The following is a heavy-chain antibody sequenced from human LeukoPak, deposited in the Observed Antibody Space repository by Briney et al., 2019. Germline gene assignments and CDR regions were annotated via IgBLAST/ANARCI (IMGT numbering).Heavy chain of an antibody. CDR2: ISGSGGST. J-gene: IGHJ6*02. D-gene: IGHD3-22*01. Sequence: GSLRLSCAASGFTFSSYAMSWVRQAPGKGLEWVSAISGSGGSTYYADSVKGRFTISRDNSKNTLYLQMNSLRAEDTAVYYCAKAIYYYDSSGPVDVWGQGTTVTVSS. CDR3: AKAIYYYDSSGPVDV. CDR1: GFTFSSYA. V-gene: IGHV3-23*01.